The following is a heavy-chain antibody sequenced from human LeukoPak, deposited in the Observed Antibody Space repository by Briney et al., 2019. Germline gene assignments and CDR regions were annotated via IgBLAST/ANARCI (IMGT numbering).Heavy chain of an antibody. Sequence: GGSLRLSCAASGFTFNYYGLSWVRQAPGKGLEWVSVMSGSGGITHYADSVKGRFTISRDNSKNTLYMQINSLRAEDTAVYYCAKEEGIFSGGNLQHWGQGTLVSVSS. CDR3: AKEEGIFSGGNLQH. CDR1: GFTFNYYG. V-gene: IGHV3-23*01. D-gene: IGHD2/OR15-2a*01. J-gene: IGHJ1*01. CDR2: MSGSGGIT.